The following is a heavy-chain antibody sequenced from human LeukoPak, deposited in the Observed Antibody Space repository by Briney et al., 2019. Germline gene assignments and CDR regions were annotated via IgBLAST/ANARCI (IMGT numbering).Heavy chain of an antibody. J-gene: IGHJ4*02. CDR3: AKDVRTMIVVVLNYFDY. D-gene: IGHD3-22*01. CDR1: GFTFSSYA. CDR2: ISGSGGST. V-gene: IGHV3-23*01. Sequence: PGGSLRLPCAASGFTFSSYAMSWVRQAPGKGLEWVSAISGSGGSTYYADSVKGRFTISRDNSKNTLYLQMNSLRAEDTAVYYCAKDVRTMIVVVLNYFDYWGQGTLVTVSS.